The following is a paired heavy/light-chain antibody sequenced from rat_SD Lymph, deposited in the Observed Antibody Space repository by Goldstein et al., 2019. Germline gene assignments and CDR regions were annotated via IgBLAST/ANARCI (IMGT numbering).Heavy chain of an antibody. V-gene: IGHV5-25*01. CDR3: AKDLGVYYRRIPFAY. J-gene: IGHJ3*01. CDR2: ITSGGSNT. CDR1: GFTFSSFA. Sequence: EVQLVESGGGLVQPGRSLKLSCAASGFTFSSFAMAWVRQAPKKGLEWVATITSGGSNTYYPDSVKGRFTISRDNAKSTLYLQMDSLRSEDTATYYCAKDLGVYYRRIPFAYWGQGTLVTVSS. D-gene: IGHD1-6*01.
Light chain of an antibody. J-gene: IGKJ5*01. CDR3: FQHNSWPLT. CDR2: NTN. CDR1: QNINKY. V-gene: IGKV22S1*01. Sequence: DIQMTQSPSLLSASVGDRVTINCKASQNINKYLNWYQQKLGEAPKLLIYNTNNLQTGIPSRFSGSGSGTDYTLTISSLQPEDFGTYFCFQHNSWPLTFGSGTKLEIK.